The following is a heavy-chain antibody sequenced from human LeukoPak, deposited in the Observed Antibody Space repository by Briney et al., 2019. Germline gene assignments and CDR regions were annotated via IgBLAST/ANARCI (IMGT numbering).Heavy chain of an antibody. Sequence: GESLKISCKGSGYTFTNYWIGWGRQMPGKGVEWMGIIYPDNSDIRYSPSFQGQVTISADKSISTAYLQWSSLKASDTAMYYCARHGGVGAAQDYMWFDPWGQGTLVTVSS. J-gene: IGHJ5*02. D-gene: IGHD6-6*01. CDR2: IYPDNSDI. CDR1: GYTFTNYW. CDR3: ARHGGVGAAQDYMWFDP. V-gene: IGHV5-51*01.